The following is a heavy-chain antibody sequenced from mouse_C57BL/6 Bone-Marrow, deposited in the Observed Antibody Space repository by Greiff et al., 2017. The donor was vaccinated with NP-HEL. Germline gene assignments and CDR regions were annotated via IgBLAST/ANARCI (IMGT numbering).Heavy chain of an antibody. CDR3: ARELREWYFDV. J-gene: IGHJ1*03. CDR1: GYTFTDYY. V-gene: IGHV1-76*01. D-gene: IGHD1-1*01. Sequence: VQLQQSGAELVRPGASVKLSCKASGYTFTDYYINWVKQRPGQGLEWIARIYPGSGNTYYNEKFKGKATLTAEKSSSTAYMQLSSLTSEDSAVYFCARELREWYFDVWGTGTTVTVSS. CDR2: IYPGSGNT.